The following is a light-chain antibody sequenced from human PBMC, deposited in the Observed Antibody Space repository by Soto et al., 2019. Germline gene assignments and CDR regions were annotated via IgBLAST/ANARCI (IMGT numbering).Light chain of an antibody. CDR1: QGISIY. CDR2: AXS. Sequence: IQMTQSPSSLSASAGARVTMSXRMSQGISIYLAWYQQKPGXAPEXXXYAXSTLQSGVPSRLSGSGSGTDFTLTISCLQSEDFANYYCQQYYSVTWTFGQGTKVDIK. V-gene: IGKV1D-8*01. J-gene: IGKJ1*01. CDR3: QQYYSVTWT.